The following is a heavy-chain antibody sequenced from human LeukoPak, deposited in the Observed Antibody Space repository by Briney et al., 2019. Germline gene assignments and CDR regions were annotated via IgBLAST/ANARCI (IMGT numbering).Heavy chain of an antibody. CDR2: INHSGST. CDR1: GDSISSGYY. D-gene: IGHD1-14*01. Sequence: PSETLSLTCAVSGDSISSGYYWSWIRQPPGKGLEWIGEINHSGSTNYNPSLKSRVTISVDTSKNQFSLKLSSVTAADTAVYYCARGGTRLITDYWGQGTLVTVSS. CDR3: ARGGTRLITDY. J-gene: IGHJ4*02. V-gene: IGHV4-34*01.